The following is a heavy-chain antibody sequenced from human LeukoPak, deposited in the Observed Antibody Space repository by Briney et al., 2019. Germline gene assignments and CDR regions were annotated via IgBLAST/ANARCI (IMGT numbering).Heavy chain of an antibody. CDR3: ARDPLPTYCSSTSCYRPGWFDP. CDR2: INPSGGST. D-gene: IGHD2-2*02. V-gene: IGHV1-46*01. CDR1: GYTLTSYY. J-gene: IGHJ5*02. Sequence: ASVKVSCKASGYTLTSYYMHWVRQAPGQGLEWMGIINPSGGSTSYAQKFQGRVTMTRDTSTSTVYMELSSLRSEDTAVYYCARDPLPTYCSSTSCYRPGWFDPWGQGTLVTVSS.